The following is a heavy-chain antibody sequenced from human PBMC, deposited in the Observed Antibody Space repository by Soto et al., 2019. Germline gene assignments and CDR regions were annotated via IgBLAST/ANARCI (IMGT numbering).Heavy chain of an antibody. CDR1: GDSVSSNSAA. V-gene: IGHV6-1*01. Sequence: SQTLSLTCVISGDSVSSNSAAWNWIRQSPSRGLEWLGRTYYRSKWYNDYAVSVKSRITINPDTSKNQFSLQLNSVTPEDTAVYYCARDHHNSGWYYYYGMDVWGQGTTVSVSS. J-gene: IGHJ6*02. CDR2: TYYRSKWYN. CDR3: ARDHHNSGWYYYYGMDV. D-gene: IGHD6-19*01.